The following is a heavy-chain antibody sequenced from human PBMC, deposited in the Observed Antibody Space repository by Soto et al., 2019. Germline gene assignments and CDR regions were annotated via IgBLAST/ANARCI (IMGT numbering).Heavy chain of an antibody. CDR1: GFTFSSYA. CDR3: AKDGAVRFLEWFHDY. Sequence: GGSLRLSCAASGFTFSSYAMSWVRQAPGKGLEWVSAISGSGGSTYYADCVKGRFTISRDNSKNTLYLQMHSLRAEDTAVYYCAKDGAVRFLEWFHDYWGQGTLVTVSS. V-gene: IGHV3-23*01. D-gene: IGHD3-3*01. J-gene: IGHJ4*02. CDR2: ISGSGGST.